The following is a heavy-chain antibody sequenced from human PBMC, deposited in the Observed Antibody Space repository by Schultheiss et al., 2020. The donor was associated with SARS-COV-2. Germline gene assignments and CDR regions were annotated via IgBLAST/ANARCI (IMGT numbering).Heavy chain of an antibody. J-gene: IGHJ4*02. CDR1: GGSISSYY. Sequence: SETLSLTCTVSGGSISSYYWSWIRQPPGKGLEWIGYIYYSGSTYYNPSLKSRVTISVDTSKNQFSLKLSSVTAADTAVYYCARVSGDFWSGYYVGWGQGTLVTVSS. D-gene: IGHD3-3*01. CDR3: ARVSGDFWSGYYVG. V-gene: IGHV4-59*08. CDR2: IYYSGST.